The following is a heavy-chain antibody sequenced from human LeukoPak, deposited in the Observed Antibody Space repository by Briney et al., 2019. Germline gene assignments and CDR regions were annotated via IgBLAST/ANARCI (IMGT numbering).Heavy chain of an antibody. CDR1: GFPFSFYE. Sequence: GGSLRLSCAVSGFPFSFYEMNWVRQAPGKGLEGVSNIHSSGRTTYYADSVKGRFSISRDNAKNSLYLRMYSLRVEDTAVYYCALLAVASDFDYWGQGALVTVSS. J-gene: IGHJ4*02. CDR3: ALLAVASDFDY. CDR2: IHSSGRTT. V-gene: IGHV3-48*03. D-gene: IGHD6-19*01.